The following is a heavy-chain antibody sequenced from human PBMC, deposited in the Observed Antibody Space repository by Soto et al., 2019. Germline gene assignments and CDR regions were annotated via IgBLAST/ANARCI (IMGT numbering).Heavy chain of an antibody. D-gene: IGHD3-10*01. Sequence: QVQLVQSGAEVKKPGASVKVSCKASGYTFTGYYMHWVRQAPGQGLEWMGWINPNSGGTNYAQKFQGWVTMTRDTSINTAYMELSRLRSDDTAVYYCARALLLWFGEQYYFDYWGQGTLVTVSS. CDR1: GYTFTGYY. V-gene: IGHV1-2*04. CDR2: INPNSGGT. J-gene: IGHJ4*02. CDR3: ARALLLWFGEQYYFDY.